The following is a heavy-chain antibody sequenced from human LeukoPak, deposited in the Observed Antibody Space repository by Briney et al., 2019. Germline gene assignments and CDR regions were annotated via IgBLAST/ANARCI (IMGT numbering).Heavy chain of an antibody. D-gene: IGHD6-13*01. CDR3: ARVAIIPTAGPDGDYFDY. CDR2: IRYDGSNK. J-gene: IGHJ4*02. V-gene: IGHV3-30*02. CDR1: GFTFSSYG. Sequence: PGGSLRLSCAASGFTFSSYGMHWVRQAPGKGLEWVAFIRYDGSNKYYADSVKGRFTISRDNSKNTLYLQMNSLRAEDTAVYYCARVAIIPTAGPDGDYFDYWGQGTLVTVSS.